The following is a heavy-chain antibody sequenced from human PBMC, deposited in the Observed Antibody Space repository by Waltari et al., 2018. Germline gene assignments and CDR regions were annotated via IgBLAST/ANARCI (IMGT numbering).Heavy chain of an antibody. CDR2: IKSKTDGGTT. D-gene: IGHD4-17*01. Sequence: EVQLVESGGGLVKPGGSLRLSCAASGFTFSNAWMSWVRQAPGKGLGWVGRIKSKTDGGTTDYAAPVKGRFTISRDDSKNTLYLQMNSLKTEDTAVYYCTTEWAGDYGGNFFNWFDPWGQGTLVTVSS. V-gene: IGHV3-15*01. J-gene: IGHJ5*02. CDR1: GFTFSNAW. CDR3: TTEWAGDYGGNFFNWFDP.